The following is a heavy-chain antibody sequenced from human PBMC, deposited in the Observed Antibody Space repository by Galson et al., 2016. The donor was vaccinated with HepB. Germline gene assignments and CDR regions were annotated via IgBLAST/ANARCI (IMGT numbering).Heavy chain of an antibody. D-gene: IGHD2-21*02. Sequence: SLRLSCAASGFTFSNYVMNWVRQAPGKGLEWVSAISGSGTNTYYEDSVKGRFTISRDNSKNTLFLQMNSLRAEDTAAYYCAKSLLGVTLVSYYYGMDVWGQGTTVTVSS. CDR3: AKSLLGVTLVSYYYGMDV. CDR2: ISGSGTNT. V-gene: IGHV3-23*01. CDR1: GFTFSNYV. J-gene: IGHJ6*02.